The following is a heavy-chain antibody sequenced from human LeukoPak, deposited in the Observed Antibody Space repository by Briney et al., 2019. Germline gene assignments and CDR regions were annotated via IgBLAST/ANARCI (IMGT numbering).Heavy chain of an antibody. Sequence: PGGSLRLSCAASGFTFSSYAMHWVRQAPGKGLEWVAVISYDGSNKYYADSVKGRFTISRDNSKNTLYLQMNSLRAEDTAVYYCARDPTMTTSLYYYGMDVWGQGTTVTVSS. CDR1: GFTFSSYA. J-gene: IGHJ6*02. V-gene: IGHV3-30-3*01. CDR2: ISYDGSNK. D-gene: IGHD4-11*01. CDR3: ARDPTMTTSLYYYGMDV.